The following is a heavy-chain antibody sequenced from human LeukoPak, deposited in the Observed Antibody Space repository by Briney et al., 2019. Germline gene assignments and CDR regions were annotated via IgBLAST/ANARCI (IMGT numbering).Heavy chain of an antibody. Sequence: PGGSLRLSCEASGFTVGSNYMSWVRQAPGKGLEWVSVIYGGGSTYYADSVKGRFTISRDTSKNTLYLQMNSLRAEDTAVYYCASWPGGWYGEDSWGQGTLVTVSS. D-gene: IGHD6-19*01. CDR2: IYGGGST. J-gene: IGHJ4*02. CDR1: GFTVGSNY. V-gene: IGHV3-53*01. CDR3: ASWPGGWYGEDS.